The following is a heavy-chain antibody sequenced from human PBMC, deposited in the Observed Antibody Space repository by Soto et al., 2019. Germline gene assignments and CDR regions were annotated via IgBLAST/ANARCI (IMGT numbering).Heavy chain of an antibody. CDR3: AKGATMIMVAPLTY. J-gene: IGHJ4*02. Sequence: EVQLLESGGGLVQPGGSLGLSCAASGFPFSSYAMSWVRQAPGKGLEWVSAISGSGGTTYYANSVKGRFTISRDNSKNTLFLQMNSLRAADTAVYYCAKGATMIMVAPLTYWGQGTLLTVSS. CDR2: ISGSGGTT. CDR1: GFPFSSYA. D-gene: IGHD3-22*01. V-gene: IGHV3-23*01.